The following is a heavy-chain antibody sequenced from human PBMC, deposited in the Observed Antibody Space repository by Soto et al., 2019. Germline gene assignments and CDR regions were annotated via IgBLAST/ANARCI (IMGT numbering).Heavy chain of an antibody. CDR2: IYYSGGT. V-gene: IGHV4-39*07. CDR1: GGAISSSSYY. D-gene: IGHD5-12*01. Sequence: TSETLSLTCTVSGGAISSSSYYWGWIRQPPGKGLEWIGSIYYSGGTYYNPSLKSRVTISVDTSKNQFSLKLSSVTAADTAVYYCARGPGGVATQNYYYYGMDVWGQGTTVTVSS. J-gene: IGHJ6*02. CDR3: ARGPGGVATQNYYYYGMDV.